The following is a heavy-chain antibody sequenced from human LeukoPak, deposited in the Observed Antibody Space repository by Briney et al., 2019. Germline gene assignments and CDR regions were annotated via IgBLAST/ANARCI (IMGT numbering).Heavy chain of an antibody. CDR3: ARGINSLSMDV. Sequence: QTGGSLRLSCAASGFSSSTYWMHWVRQAPGKGPAWVSRIKSDGSETAYADSVKGRFTISRDNAANMLYLRMNSLRGDDTAVYYCARGINSLSMDVWAKGPRSSSP. D-gene: IGHD4-11*01. V-gene: IGHV3-74*01. J-gene: IGHJ6*02. CDR1: GFSSSTYW. CDR2: IKSDGSET.